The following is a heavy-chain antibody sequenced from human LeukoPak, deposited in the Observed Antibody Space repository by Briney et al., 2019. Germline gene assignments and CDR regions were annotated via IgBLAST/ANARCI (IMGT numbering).Heavy chain of an antibody. CDR3: AKSNGYGLVDI. CDR2: IYYRGST. D-gene: IGHD3-10*01. Sequence: SVTLSPTCTVSGVTISSSSYYWGWLRQPPGKGLEWIGSIYYRGSTYYNPSLKSRVSISVDTSANQLSLRINTATAADTAVYYSAKSNGYGLVDISGRGKMVTVSS. J-gene: IGHJ3*02. CDR1: GVTISSSSYY. V-gene: IGHV4-39*07.